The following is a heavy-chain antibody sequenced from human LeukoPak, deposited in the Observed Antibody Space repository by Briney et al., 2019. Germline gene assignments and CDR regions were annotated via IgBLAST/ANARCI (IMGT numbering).Heavy chain of an antibody. D-gene: IGHD4-11*01. CDR1: GFTFSSYE. Sequence: GGSLRLSCAASGFTFSSYEMNWVRQARGKGLEGVSYISSSGSTIYYADSVKGGFTISRDNAKNSLYMQMNSLRAEETAVYYSATRPRTVEDYWGQGTLVTVSS. J-gene: IGHJ4*02. CDR2: ISSSGSTI. V-gene: IGHV3-48*03. CDR3: ATRPRTVEDY.